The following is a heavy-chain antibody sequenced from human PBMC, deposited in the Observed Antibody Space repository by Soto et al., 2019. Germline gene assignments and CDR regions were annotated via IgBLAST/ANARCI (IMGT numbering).Heavy chain of an antibody. D-gene: IGHD6-13*01. J-gene: IGHJ4*02. V-gene: IGHV3-48*01. CDR1: GFTFSNYS. CDR2: ISSSSNTI. Sequence: PGGSLRLSCAASGFTFSNYSMNWVRQAPGKGLEWVSYISSSSNTIYYADSVKGRFTISRDNSKKTLNLQMNSLRAEDTAKYYCAKAPYSSSWNYYFDYWGQGTLVTVSS. CDR3: AKAPYSSSWNYYFDY.